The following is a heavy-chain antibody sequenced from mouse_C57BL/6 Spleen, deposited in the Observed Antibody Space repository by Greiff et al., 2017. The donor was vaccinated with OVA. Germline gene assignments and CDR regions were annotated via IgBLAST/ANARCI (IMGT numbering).Heavy chain of an antibody. CDR3: TGYAMDY. CDR2: IRNKANNHAT. J-gene: IGHJ4*01. V-gene: IGHV6-6*01. Sequence: GGSMKLSCAASGFTFSDAWMDWVRQSPVKGLEWVAEIRNKANNHATDYAESVKGRVTISSDDSKSSVYLQMNSLRAEDTGIYYCTGYAMDYWGQGTSVTVSS. CDR1: GFTFSDAW.